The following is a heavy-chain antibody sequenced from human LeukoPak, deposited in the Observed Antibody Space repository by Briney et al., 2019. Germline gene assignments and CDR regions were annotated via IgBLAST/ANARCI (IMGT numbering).Heavy chain of an antibody. CDR1: GFTFSDYW. J-gene: IGHJ4*02. D-gene: IGHD1-14*01. CDR3: AREPLSSGFFDY. V-gene: IGHV3-23*01. CDR2: ISGSGGKT. Sequence: PGGSLRLSCAASGFTFSDYWMHWVRQAPGKGLEWVSAISGSGGKTYYADSVRGRFTISRDNSKSTLYLQMNSLRAEDTAVYYCAREPLSSGFFDYWGQGTLVTVSS.